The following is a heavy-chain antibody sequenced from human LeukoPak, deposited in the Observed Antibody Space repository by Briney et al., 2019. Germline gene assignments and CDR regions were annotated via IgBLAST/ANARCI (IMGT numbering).Heavy chain of an antibody. D-gene: IGHD4-17*01. Sequence: PYRTLSLTRTVSGGSISSGGYYWSCIRQHPGKGLEWIGYIYYSGSTYYNPSLKSRVIISVDTSKNQFSLKLSSVTAADTAVYYCARVLPHRHLRYGYYGRRGYAFDIWGHGKIVTVSS. J-gene: IGHJ3*02. CDR3: ARVLPHRHLRYGYYGRRGYAFDI. CDR1: GGSISSGGYY. V-gene: IGHV4-31*03. CDR2: IYYSGST.